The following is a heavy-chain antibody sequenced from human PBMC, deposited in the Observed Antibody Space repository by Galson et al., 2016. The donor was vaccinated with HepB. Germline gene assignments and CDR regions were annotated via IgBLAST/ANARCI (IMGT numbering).Heavy chain of an antibody. CDR1: GFTFSSYT. J-gene: IGHJ4*02. CDR3: ARDDHTDDYFDY. V-gene: IGHV3-21*01. CDR2: LSGSRGYI. D-gene: IGHD4-17*01. Sequence: SLRLSCAASGFTFSSYTMTWFRQAPGRGLEWVASLSGSRGYIYYADSVKGRCTISRDNTKNSLSLQMNSLRAEDTAVYYCARDDHTDDYFDYWGQGTLVTVSS.